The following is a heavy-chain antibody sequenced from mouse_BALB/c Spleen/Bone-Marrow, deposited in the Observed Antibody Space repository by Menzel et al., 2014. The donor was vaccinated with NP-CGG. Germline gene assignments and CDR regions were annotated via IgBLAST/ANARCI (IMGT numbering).Heavy chain of an antibody. D-gene: IGHD2-14*01. V-gene: IGHV1-76*01. Sequence: QVQLQQSGAELARPGASVKLSCKASGYTFTDYYINWVRRRTGQGLEWIGVIYPGNGNTYYNEKFKGKATLTADKSSSTAYMQLSSLTSEDSAVYFCARGGYYRYDGFAYWGQGTLVTVSA. J-gene: IGHJ3*01. CDR3: ARGGYYRYDGFAY. CDR1: GYTFTDYY. CDR2: IYPGNGNT.